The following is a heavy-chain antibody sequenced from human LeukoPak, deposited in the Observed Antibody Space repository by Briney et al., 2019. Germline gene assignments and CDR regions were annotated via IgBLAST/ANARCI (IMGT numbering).Heavy chain of an antibody. Sequence: PGGSLRLSCAASGFTFSNYDMHWVRQATGKGLEWVSSIGTVGDTYYSDSVKGRFTISRDNSKNTLYLRMNSLRAEDTAVYYCARPYREAVAGSSYFDYWGQGTLVTVSS. D-gene: IGHD6-19*01. CDR2: IGTVGDT. CDR1: GFTFSNYD. CDR3: ARPYREAVAGSSYFDY. V-gene: IGHV3-13*01. J-gene: IGHJ4*02.